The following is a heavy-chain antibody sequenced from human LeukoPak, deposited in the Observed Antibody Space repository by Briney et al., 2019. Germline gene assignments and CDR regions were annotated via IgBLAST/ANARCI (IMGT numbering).Heavy chain of an antibody. V-gene: IGHV3-33*03. D-gene: IGHD6-25*01. Sequence: GGSLRLSCATSGFTFTAYGLHWVRQAPGMGLEWVAVVWVDGNNKFYADSVKGRFTISRDNSRSTLYLRMNSLRDDDTAVYYCAKAARLGPSHFDYWGRGTLVTVSS. CDR2: VWVDGNNK. CDR1: GFTFTAYG. CDR3: AKAARLGPSHFDY. J-gene: IGHJ4*02.